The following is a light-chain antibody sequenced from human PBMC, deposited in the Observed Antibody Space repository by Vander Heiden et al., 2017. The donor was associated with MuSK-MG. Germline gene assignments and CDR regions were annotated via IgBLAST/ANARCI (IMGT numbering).Light chain of an antibody. V-gene: IGKV2-28*01. CDR1: QSLLHSNGYNY. J-gene: IGKJ5*01. CDR2: LGS. CDR3: MQALQTPNT. Sequence: DIVMTQSPLYLTVTPGEPASISCRSSQSLLHSNGYNYLDWYLQKPGQSPQLLIYLGSNRASGVPDRFSGSGSGTDFTLKISRVEAEDVGVYYCMQALQTPNTFGQGTRLEIK.